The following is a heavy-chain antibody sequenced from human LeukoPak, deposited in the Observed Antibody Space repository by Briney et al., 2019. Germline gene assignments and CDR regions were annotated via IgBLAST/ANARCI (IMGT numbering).Heavy chain of an antibody. V-gene: IGHV1-69*04. D-gene: IGHD6-13*01. CDR2: IIPILGIA. CDR3: AREVGGAAAAHFDY. Sequence: ASVKVSCKASGGTFSSYAISWVRQAPGQGLEWMGRIIPILGIANYAQKFQGRVTITADKSTSTAYMELSSLRSEDTAVYYCAREVGGAAAAHFDYWGQGTLVTVSS. CDR1: GGTFSSYA. J-gene: IGHJ4*02.